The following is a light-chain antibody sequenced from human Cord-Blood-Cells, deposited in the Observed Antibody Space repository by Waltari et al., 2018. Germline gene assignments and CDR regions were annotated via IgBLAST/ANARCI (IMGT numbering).Light chain of an antibody. Sequence: QSALPQPASVSGPPGQSITISCTGTSSDGGGYNYVSWYQQHPGKAPKLMIYDVSNRPSGVSNRFSGSKSGNTASLTISGLQAEDEADYYCSSYTSSSTYVFGTGTKVTVL. CDR2: DVS. V-gene: IGLV2-14*01. CDR1: SSDGGGYNY. J-gene: IGLJ1*01. CDR3: SSYTSSSTYV.